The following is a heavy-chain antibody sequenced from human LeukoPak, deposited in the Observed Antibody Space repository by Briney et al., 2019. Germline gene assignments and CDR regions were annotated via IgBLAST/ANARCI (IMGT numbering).Heavy chain of an antibody. CDR2: IIPIFGSS. CDR1: GGTFNNYA. CDR3: ARVTHTELSTWFDP. J-gene: IGHJ5*02. V-gene: IGHV1-69*13. Sequence: ASVKVSCKASGGTFNNYAINWVRQAPGQGLEWMGGIIPIFGSSNYAQKFQGRVTITADESTSTAYMELSSLRSEDTAVYYCARVTHTELSTWFDPWGQGTLVTVSS. D-gene: IGHD5-18*01.